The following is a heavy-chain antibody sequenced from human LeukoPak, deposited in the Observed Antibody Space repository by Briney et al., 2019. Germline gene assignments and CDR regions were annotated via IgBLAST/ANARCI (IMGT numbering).Heavy chain of an antibody. CDR2: ISSSSSVI. D-gene: IGHD2-15*01. V-gene: IGHV3-48*04. CDR3: ARALRAFDS. CDR1: GFTFSSYN. J-gene: IGHJ4*02. Sequence: GXSLRLSCAVSGFTFSSYNFNWVRQAPGKGLEWVSYISSSSSVIYYADSVKGRFTISRDNAKNSLYLQMNSLRAEDTAVYYCARALRAFDSWGQGTLVTVSS.